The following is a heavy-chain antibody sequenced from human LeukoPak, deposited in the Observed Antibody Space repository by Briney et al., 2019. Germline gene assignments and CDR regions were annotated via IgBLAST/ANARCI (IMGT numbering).Heavy chain of an antibody. V-gene: IGHV1-18*01. CDR2: ISAYNGNT. Sequence: ASVKVSCKASGYTFTICGISWVRQAPGQGLEWMGWISAYNGNTNYAQKLQGRVTMTTDTSTSTAYMELRSLRSDDTAVYYCARDGGYYYDSSGYEDYWGQGTLVTVSS. J-gene: IGHJ4*02. CDR1: GYTFTICG. D-gene: IGHD3-22*01. CDR3: ARDGGYYYDSSGYEDY.